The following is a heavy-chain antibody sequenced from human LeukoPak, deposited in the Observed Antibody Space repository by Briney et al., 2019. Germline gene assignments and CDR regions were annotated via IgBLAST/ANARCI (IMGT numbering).Heavy chain of an antibody. V-gene: IGHV1-18*01. CDR2: ISANNGKT. CDR1: SYNFATYG. J-gene: IGHJ4*02. CDR3: AKVAGDRMDY. D-gene: IGHD6-13*01. Sequence: ASVNVSCKASSYNFATYGFCWVRQAPGHGLEWMGWISANNGKTAYAQKFQGRVTLTTDTSTTTAYLELRTLRPDDTAVYYCAKVAGDRMDYWGQGTLVTASS.